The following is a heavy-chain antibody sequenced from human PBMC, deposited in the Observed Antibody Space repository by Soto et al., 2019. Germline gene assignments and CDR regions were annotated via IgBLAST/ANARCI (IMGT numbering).Heavy chain of an antibody. Sequence: LSLTCTVSGGSISSSSYYWGWIRQPPGKGPEWIGSIYYSGSTYYNPSLKSRVTISVDTSKNQFSLKLSSVTAADTAVYYCARSMGYYYYGMDVWGPGTTLSVFS. D-gene: IGHD2-8*01. CDR1: GGSISSSSYY. J-gene: IGHJ6*02. CDR2: IYYSGST. CDR3: ARSMGYYYYGMDV. V-gene: IGHV4-39*01.